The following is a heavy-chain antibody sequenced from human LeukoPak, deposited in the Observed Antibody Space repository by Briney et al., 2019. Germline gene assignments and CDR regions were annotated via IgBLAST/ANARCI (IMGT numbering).Heavy chain of an antibody. Sequence: PGRSLRLSCAASGFTFSSYGMHWVRQAPGKGLEWVAVISYDGSNKYYADPVKGRFTISRDNSKNTLYLQMNSLRAEDTAVYYCAKDLFSPHEGYSYRTHDYYGLDVWGQGTTVTVSS. CDR3: AKDLFSPHEGYSYRTHDYYGLDV. J-gene: IGHJ6*02. D-gene: IGHD5-18*01. CDR1: GFTFSSYG. CDR2: ISYDGSNK. V-gene: IGHV3-30*18.